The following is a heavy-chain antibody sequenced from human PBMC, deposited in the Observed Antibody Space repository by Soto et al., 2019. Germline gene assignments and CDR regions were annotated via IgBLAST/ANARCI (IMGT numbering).Heavy chain of an antibody. CDR2: IYNSGRT. CDR1: GGSITSDFYY. Sequence: QVQLQESGPGLVKPSQTLSLTCTVSGGSITSDFYYWSWIRQPPGKGLEWLGYIYNSGRTFYNPSLRSRVIISLDTSKNQFSLKLSSVTAADTAVYYCAAFLGAYWYFDLWGRGTLVTVSS. D-gene: IGHD1-26*01. V-gene: IGHV4-30-4*01. J-gene: IGHJ2*01. CDR3: AAFLGAYWYFDL.